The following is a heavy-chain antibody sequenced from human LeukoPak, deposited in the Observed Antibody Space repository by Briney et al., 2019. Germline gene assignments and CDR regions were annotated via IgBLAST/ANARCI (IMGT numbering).Heavy chain of an antibody. Sequence: PSETLSLTCTVSGGSISSYYWSWIRQPPGKGLEWIGYIYYSGSTNYNPSLKSRVTISVDTSKNQFSLKLSSMTTADTAVYYCARDLGYCSGGSCYSSNWFDPWGQGTLVTVSS. V-gene: IGHV4-59*01. CDR3: ARDLGYCSGGSCYSSNWFDP. CDR1: GGSISSYY. CDR2: IYYSGST. J-gene: IGHJ5*02. D-gene: IGHD2-15*01.